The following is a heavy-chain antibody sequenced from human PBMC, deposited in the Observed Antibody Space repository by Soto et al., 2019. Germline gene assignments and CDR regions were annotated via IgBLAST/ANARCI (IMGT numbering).Heavy chain of an antibody. CDR1: GYTLTELS. D-gene: IGHD1-26*01. Sequence: QVQLVQSGAEVKKPGASVKVSCKVSGYTLTELSMHWVRQAPGKGLEWMGGFDPEDGETIYAQKFQGRVTMTEDTSTDTAYMELSSLRSEDTAVYYCATAAVVGGAPGTYYYYYYGMDVWGQGTTVTVSS. J-gene: IGHJ6*02. CDR2: FDPEDGET. V-gene: IGHV1-24*01. CDR3: ATAAVVGGAPGTYYYYYYGMDV.